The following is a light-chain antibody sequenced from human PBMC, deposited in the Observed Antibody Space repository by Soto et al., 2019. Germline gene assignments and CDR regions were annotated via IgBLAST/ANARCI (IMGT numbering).Light chain of an antibody. CDR1: QSVSTT. J-gene: IGKJ1*01. V-gene: IGKV3-15*01. CDR3: QQYKDWPTT. Sequence: IVLTHSPATLSVSPWQRYSIYFTASQSVSTTVAWYHQKPGQAPRLLVYGASTRATGIPARFSGSGAGTDFTLTITSLQSEDFGVYFCQQYKDWPTTFGQGTKVDIK. CDR2: GAS.